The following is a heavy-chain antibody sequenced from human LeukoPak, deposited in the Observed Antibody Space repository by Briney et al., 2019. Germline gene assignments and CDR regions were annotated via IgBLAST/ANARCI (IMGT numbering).Heavy chain of an antibody. V-gene: IGHV3-23*01. CDR3: AKGRGYSYGNGYFDY. J-gene: IGHJ4*02. D-gene: IGHD5-18*01. CDR1: GFTFNSNA. Sequence: AGSLRLSCAASGFTFNSNAMNWVRQAPGKGLEWVSVISGSGSSTYYADSVKGRFTISRDNSKNTMYLQMNSLRAEDTAVYYCAKGRGYSYGNGYFDYWGQGTLVTVSS. CDR2: ISGSGSST.